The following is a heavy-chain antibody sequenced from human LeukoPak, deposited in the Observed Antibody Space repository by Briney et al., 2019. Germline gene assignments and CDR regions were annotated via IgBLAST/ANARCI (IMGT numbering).Heavy chain of an antibody. D-gene: IGHD3-10*01. CDR3: ASFVLLWFGEPRNGMDV. CDR2: ISSSGSTI. V-gene: IGHV3-48*03. Sequence: PGGSLRLSCAASGFTFSSYEMNWVRQAPGKGLEWVSYISSSGSTIYYADSVKGRFTISRDDAKNSLYLQMNSLRAEDTAVYYCASFVLLWFGEPRNGMDVWGKGTTVTVSS. CDR1: GFTFSSYE. J-gene: IGHJ6*04.